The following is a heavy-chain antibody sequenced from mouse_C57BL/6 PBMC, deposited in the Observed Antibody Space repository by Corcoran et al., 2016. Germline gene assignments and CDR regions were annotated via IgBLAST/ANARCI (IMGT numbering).Heavy chain of an antibody. CDR2: ISYDGSN. CDR1: GYSITSGYY. CDR3: AREGLTGTTFDY. Sequence: DVQLQESGPGLVKPSQSLSLTCAATGYSITSGYYWIWIRQFPGNKLEWMGNISYDGSNNYNPSHKNRISITRDTSKNQFFLKLNSVTTEDTATYYCAREGLTGTTFDYWGQGTTLTVSS. D-gene: IGHD4-1*01. V-gene: IGHV3-6*01. J-gene: IGHJ2*01.